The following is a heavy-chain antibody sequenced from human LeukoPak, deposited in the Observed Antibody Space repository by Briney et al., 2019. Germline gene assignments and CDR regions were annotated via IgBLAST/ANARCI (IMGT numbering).Heavy chain of an antibody. CDR1: GYTFTSYD. Sequence: ASVKVSCKASGYTFTSYDINWVRQATGQGLEWMGWMNPNSGNTGYAQKFQGRVTITRNTSISTAYMELSSLRSEDTAVYYCARGFRSSKGYAFGIWGQGTMVTVSS. D-gene: IGHD4-11*01. CDR2: MNPNSGNT. CDR3: ARGFRSSKGYAFGI. V-gene: IGHV1-8*03. J-gene: IGHJ3*02.